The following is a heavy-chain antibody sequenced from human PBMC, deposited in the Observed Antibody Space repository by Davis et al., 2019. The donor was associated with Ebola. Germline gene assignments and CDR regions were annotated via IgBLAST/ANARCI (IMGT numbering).Heavy chain of an antibody. CDR3: ARDGGRHWYFDL. CDR1: GGSFSSYY. D-gene: IGHD3-16*01. CDR2: INHSGST. J-gene: IGHJ2*01. Sequence: SETLSLTCAVYGGSFSSYYWSWIRQPPGKGLEWIGEINHSGSTNYNPSLKSRVTISVDTSKNQFSLKLSSVTAADTAVYYCARDGGRHWYFDLWGRGTLVTVSS. V-gene: IGHV4-34*01.